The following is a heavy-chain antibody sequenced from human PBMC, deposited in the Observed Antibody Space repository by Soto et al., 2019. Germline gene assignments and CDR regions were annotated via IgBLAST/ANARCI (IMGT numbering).Heavy chain of an antibody. V-gene: IGHV4-59*08. CDR3: ARFNWYFDL. Sequence: QVQLQESGPGLVKPSEPLSLTCTVSGGSISSYYWSWIRQPPGTGLEWIGYIYYSGSTNYNPSLKSRVTISVDTSKNQFSLKLSSVTAADTAVYYCARFNWYFDLWGRGTLVTVSS. CDR1: GGSISSYY. J-gene: IGHJ2*01. CDR2: IYYSGST.